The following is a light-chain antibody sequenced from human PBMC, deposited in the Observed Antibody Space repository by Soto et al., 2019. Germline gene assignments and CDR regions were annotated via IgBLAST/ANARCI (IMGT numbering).Light chain of an antibody. Sequence: QSVLTQPPSASGTPGQRVTISCSGSSSNIGSNAVNWYQQLPGTAPTLLIYSNNQRPSGVPDRFSGSKSGTSASLAVNGLQSEDEADYYCAAWDDSLNGPLFGGGTKLT. CDR2: SNN. V-gene: IGLV1-44*01. CDR1: SSNIGSNA. CDR3: AAWDDSLNGPL. J-gene: IGLJ3*02.